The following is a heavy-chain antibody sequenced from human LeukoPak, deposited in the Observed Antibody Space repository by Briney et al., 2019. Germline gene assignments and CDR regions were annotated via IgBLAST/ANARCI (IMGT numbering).Heavy chain of an antibody. CDR1: GGSISSDSYY. CDR2: FYYSGST. CDR3: ARHRPHTEMVLNWFDP. Sequence: PSETLSLTCTVSGGSISSDSYYWGWVRQPPGKALEWIGSFYYSGSTYYNPSLKSRVTISVDTSKNQFSLKLSSVTAADTAIFYCARHRPHTEMVLNWFDPWGQGTLVTVSS. D-gene: IGHD5-18*01. V-gene: IGHV4-39*01. J-gene: IGHJ5*02.